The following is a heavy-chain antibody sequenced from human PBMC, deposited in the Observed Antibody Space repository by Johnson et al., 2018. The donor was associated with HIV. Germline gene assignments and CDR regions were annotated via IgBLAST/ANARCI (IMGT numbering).Heavy chain of an antibody. CDR2: TRNKANSYTT. CDR3: ASGDDDGF. V-gene: IGHV3-72*01. D-gene: IGHD5-12*01. CDR1: GFTFSDHY. J-gene: IGHJ3*01. Sequence: VQLVESGGGLVQPGGSLRLSCAASGFTFSDHYMDWVRQAPGKGLEWVCRTRNKANSYTTEYAASVKGRFTISRDDSKNTLYLQMNSLRVEDTAVYYCASGDDDGFWGQGTMVTVSS.